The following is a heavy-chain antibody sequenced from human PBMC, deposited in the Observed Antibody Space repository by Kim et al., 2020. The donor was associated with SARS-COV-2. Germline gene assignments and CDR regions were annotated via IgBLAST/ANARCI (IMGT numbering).Heavy chain of an antibody. CDR2: INPSGGST. CDR3: AREGRGYSGYDYAMDV. D-gene: IGHD5-12*01. J-gene: IGHJ6*02. CDR1: GYTFTSYY. V-gene: IGHV1-46*01. Sequence: ASVKVSCKASGYTFTSYYMHWVRQAPGQGLEWMGIINPSGGSTSYAQKFQGRVTMTRDTSTSTVYMELSSLRSEDTAVYYCAREGRGYSGYDYAMDVWGQGTTVTVSS.